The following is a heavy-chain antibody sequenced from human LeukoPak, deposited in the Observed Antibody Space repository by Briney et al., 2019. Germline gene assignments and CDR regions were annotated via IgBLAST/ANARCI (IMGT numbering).Heavy chain of an antibody. CDR1: GFSFSTHW. V-gene: IGHV3-7*01. J-gene: IGHJ3*02. Sequence: GGSLRLSCAASGFSFSTHWMSWFRQAPGKGLEWVALIEQDGSVIHYVDSVKGRFTISRDNAKNSLSLQMNSLRADDTAVYYCAGDEGWTFDIWGQGTKVTVSS. CDR2: IEQDGSVI. D-gene: IGHD5-24*01. CDR3: AGDEGWTFDI.